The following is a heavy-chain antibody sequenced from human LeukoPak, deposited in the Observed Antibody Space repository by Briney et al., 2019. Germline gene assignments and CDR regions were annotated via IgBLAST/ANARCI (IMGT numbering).Heavy chain of an antibody. J-gene: IGHJ4*02. CDR2: ISDSGGGT. D-gene: IGHD3-10*01. V-gene: IGHV3-23*01. Sequence: GGSLRLSCAASGFTFSNYAMSWVRQAPGKGLEWVSGISDSGGGTYYADSVKGRFTISRDNSKNTLYLQMNRLTTEDTAVHYCAKGTPGRVFYFDYWGQGTLVTVSS. CDR3: AKGTPGRVFYFDY. CDR1: GFTFSNYA.